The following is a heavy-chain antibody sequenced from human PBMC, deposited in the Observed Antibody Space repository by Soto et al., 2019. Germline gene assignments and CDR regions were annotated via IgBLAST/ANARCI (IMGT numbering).Heavy chain of an antibody. Sequence: QVQLVQSGAEVKKPGASVKVSCKASGYTFTSYDINWVRQATGQGLEWMGWMNPNSGNTGYAQKFQGRVTMTRNTSKSTADRERSSLRSEDTAVYYCARERAVAGFDYWGQGTLVTVSS. CDR2: MNPNSGNT. CDR1: GYTFTSYD. CDR3: ARERAVAGFDY. J-gene: IGHJ4*02. V-gene: IGHV1-8*01. D-gene: IGHD6-19*01.